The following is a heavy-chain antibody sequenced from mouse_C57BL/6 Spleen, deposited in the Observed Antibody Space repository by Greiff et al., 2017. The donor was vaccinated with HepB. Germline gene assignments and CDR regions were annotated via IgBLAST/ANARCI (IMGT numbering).Heavy chain of an antibody. J-gene: IGHJ2*01. CDR3: ARQRDGYLGY. D-gene: IGHD2-3*01. V-gene: IGHV5-6*01. CDR2: ISSGGSYT. Sequence: EVHLVESGGDLVKPGGSLKLSCAASGFTFSSYGMSWVRQTPDKRLEWVATISSGGSYTYYPDSVKGRFTISRDNAKNTLYLQMSSLKSEDTAMYYCARQRDGYLGYWGQGTTLTVSS. CDR1: GFTFSSYG.